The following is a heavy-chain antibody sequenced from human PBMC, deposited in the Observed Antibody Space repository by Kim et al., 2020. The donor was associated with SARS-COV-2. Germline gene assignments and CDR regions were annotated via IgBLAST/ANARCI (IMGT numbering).Heavy chain of an antibody. D-gene: IGHD3-10*01. V-gene: IGHV4-34*01. J-gene: IGHJ4*02. Sequence: SETLSLTCAVYGGSFSRYYWSWIRQPPGKGLEWIGEINHSGSTNYNPSLKSRVTISVDTSKNQFSLKLSSVTAADTAVYYCARGAIFYFRTATLWFREGREPRFDYWGQGTLVTVSS. CDR3: ARGAIFYFRTATLWFREGREPRFDY. CDR2: INHSGST. CDR1: GGSFSRYY.